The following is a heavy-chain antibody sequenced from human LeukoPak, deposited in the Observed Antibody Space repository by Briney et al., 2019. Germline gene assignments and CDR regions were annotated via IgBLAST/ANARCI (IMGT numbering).Heavy chain of an antibody. CDR3: AKEKKSDGWPIDY. D-gene: IGHD5-24*01. CDR2: ISNGGDYT. J-gene: IGHJ4*02. V-gene: IGHV3-23*01. CDR1: GFTFSTYA. Sequence: PGGALRLSCTASGFTFSTYAMSWVRQAPGKGLEGVSGISNGGDYTYYADSVKGRFTISRDNSKNTLYLQMNSLRADDTAVYHCAKEKKSDGWPIDYWGQGALVTVSS.